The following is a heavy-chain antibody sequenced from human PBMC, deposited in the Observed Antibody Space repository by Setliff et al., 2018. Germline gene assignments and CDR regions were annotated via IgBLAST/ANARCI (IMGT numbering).Heavy chain of an antibody. D-gene: IGHD2-21*02. CDR1: GYSISSGYI. V-gene: IGHV4-38-2*02. CDR2: IGHTGSI. CDR3: ARDLGHGGDSDY. Sequence: ETLSLTCTVSGYSISSGYIWGWIRQPPGKGLEWVGNIGHTGSINYNPSLKSRLTISRDTSKNQVSLKLNSVTTTDTAVYYCARDLGHGGDSDYWGQGILVTVSS. J-gene: IGHJ4*02.